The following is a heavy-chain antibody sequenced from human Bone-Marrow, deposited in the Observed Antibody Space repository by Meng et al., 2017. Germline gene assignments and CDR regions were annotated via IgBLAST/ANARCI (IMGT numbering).Heavy chain of an antibody. V-gene: IGHV3-11*04. CDR1: GFTFSDYY. J-gene: IGHJ3*02. CDR3: ARDQDISRDGYNAVDAFDI. Sequence: GGSLRLSCVASGFTFSDYYMSWIRQAPGKGLEWVSYISSSGSTIYYADSVKGRFTISRDNAKNSLYLQMNSLRAEDTAVYYCARDQDISRDGYNAVDAFDIWGQGTRVTGSS. CDR2: ISSSGSTI. D-gene: IGHD5-24*01.